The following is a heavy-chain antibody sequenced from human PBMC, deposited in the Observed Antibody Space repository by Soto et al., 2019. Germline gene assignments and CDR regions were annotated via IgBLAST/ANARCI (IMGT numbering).Heavy chain of an antibody. J-gene: IGHJ4*02. D-gene: IGHD3-10*01. CDR3: AKGSSSSRPYFFDF. CDR1: GFTFNNFA. V-gene: IGHV3-23*01. Sequence: GGSLRLSCAASGFTFNNFAMGLVRQAPGKGLEWISAITDSGGDTYYADSVKGRFTISRDNSKNTLSLQLNSLSAEDTALYYCAKGSSSSRPYFFDFWGQGTLVTVSS. CDR2: ITDSGGDT.